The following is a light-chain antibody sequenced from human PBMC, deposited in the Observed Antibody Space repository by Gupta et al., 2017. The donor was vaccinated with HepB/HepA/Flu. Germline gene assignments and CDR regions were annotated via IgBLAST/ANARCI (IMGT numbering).Light chain of an antibody. CDR1: SLRDYY. CDR3: PSRDSSGSRGV. V-gene: IGLV3-19*01. Sequence: SSELTQDPAVSVALGQAVRITCQGDSLRDYYAAWYQQKPGQAPLLLIYGPNNRPSGIPDRFSGSSSGNTASLTIAGAQAEDEADYYCPSRDSSGSRGVFGGGTKLAVL. CDR2: GPN. J-gene: IGLJ2*01.